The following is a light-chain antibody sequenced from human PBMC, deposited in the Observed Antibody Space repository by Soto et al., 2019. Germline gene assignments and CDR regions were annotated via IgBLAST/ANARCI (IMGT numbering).Light chain of an antibody. CDR2: GAS. V-gene: IGKV3-20*01. CDR3: HQYSTSPQT. J-gene: IGKJ1*01. Sequence: EIVLTQSPDTLSLSPGERAILSCRASQSVSNTYLAWYQQKTGQAPRLLIYGASSRATGIPGRFSDSGSGTDFTLTISRLEPEDFAVYFCHQYSTSPQTFGPGTKVEI. CDR1: QSVSNTY.